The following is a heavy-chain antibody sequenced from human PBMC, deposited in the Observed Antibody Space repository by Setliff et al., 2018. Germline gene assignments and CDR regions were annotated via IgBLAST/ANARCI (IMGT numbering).Heavy chain of an antibody. J-gene: IGHJ6*03. CDR1: GYTFTNYD. D-gene: IGHD2-21*01. Sequence: ASVKVSCKASGYTFTNYDINWVRQATGQGLEWMGWMNPNSGNTGYAQKFQGRVTITADKSTSTAYLELSSLRSEDTAVYYCAREGLIADTTYYYYYYMDVWGKGTTVTVSS. CDR3: AREGLIADTTYYYYYYMDV. V-gene: IGHV1-8*03. CDR2: MNPNSGNT.